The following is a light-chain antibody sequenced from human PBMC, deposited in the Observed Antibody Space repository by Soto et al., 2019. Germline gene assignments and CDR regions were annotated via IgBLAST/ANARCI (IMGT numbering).Light chain of an antibody. J-gene: IGKJ4*01. CDR1: QSVSSY. Sequence: EIVLTQPPATLPLSPGERATLSCRASQSVSSYLAWYQQKPGQAPRLLIYDASNRATGIPARFSGSGSGTDFTLTISSLEPEDFAVYYCQQRSNWPPTFGGGTKVDIK. CDR3: QQRSNWPPT. CDR2: DAS. V-gene: IGKV3-11*01.